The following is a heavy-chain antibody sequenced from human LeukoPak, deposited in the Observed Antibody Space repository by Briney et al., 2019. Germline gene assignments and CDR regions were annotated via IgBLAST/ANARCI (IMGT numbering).Heavy chain of an antibody. CDR2: VYYSGST. CDR3: VTMVRGVISY. V-gene: IGHV4-59*04. J-gene: IGHJ4*02. CDR1: GGSLNFYF. Sequence: SETLSLTCTVSGGSLNFYFWSWIRQPPGKGLEWIGYVYYSGSTYYNPSLKSRVTISVDTSKNQFSLKLSSVTAADTAVYYCVTMVRGVISYWGQGTLVTVSS. D-gene: IGHD3-10*01.